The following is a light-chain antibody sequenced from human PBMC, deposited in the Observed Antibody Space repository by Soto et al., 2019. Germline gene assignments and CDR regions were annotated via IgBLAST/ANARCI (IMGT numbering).Light chain of an antibody. CDR2: DDS. CDR3: QQGSNCPRT. J-gene: IGKJ1*01. V-gene: IGKV3-11*01. Sequence: IVLTQSPATLSLSPGERATLSCRASQSVSSYLAWYQQKPGQAPRLLIYDDSNRATGIPARFSGSGSGTNFTLTISSLQPEDFAFYYCQQGSNCPRTSGQGTKVDIK. CDR1: QSVSSY.